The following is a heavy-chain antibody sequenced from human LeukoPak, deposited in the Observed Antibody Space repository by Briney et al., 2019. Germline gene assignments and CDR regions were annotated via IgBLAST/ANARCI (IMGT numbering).Heavy chain of an antibody. CDR3: ARDNDYGDYRLDY. CDR2: ISSSGSTI. D-gene: IGHD4-17*01. J-gene: IGHJ4*02. CDR1: GFTFSDYY. Sequence: GGSLRLSCAASGFTFSDYYMSWIRQAPGKGLEWVSYISSSGSTIYYADSVKGRFTISRDNAKNSLYLQMNSLRAEDTAVYYCARDNDYGDYRLDYWGQGTLVTVSS. V-gene: IGHV3-11*04.